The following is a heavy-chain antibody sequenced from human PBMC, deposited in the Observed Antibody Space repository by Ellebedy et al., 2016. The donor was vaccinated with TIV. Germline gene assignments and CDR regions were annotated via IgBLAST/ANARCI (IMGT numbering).Heavy chain of an antibody. CDR2: IYSGGST. V-gene: IGHV3-53*01. CDR1: GFTVYNNY. J-gene: IGHJ4*02. CDR3: ARRDRVGGTDY. D-gene: IGHD6-19*01. Sequence: PGGSLRLSCVVSGFTVYNNYMSWVRQAPGKGLEWVSVIYSGGSTYYADSVKGRFTISRDSSKNTVYLQMNSLRAEDTAVYYCARRDRVGGTDYWGQGTLVTVSS.